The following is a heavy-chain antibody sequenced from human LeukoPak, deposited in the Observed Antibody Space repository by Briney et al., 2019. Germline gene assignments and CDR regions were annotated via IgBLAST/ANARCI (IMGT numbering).Heavy chain of an antibody. Sequence: PGGSLRLSCAASGFTFDDYAMHWVRQAPGKGLEWVSGISWNSGSIGYADSVKGRFTISRDDSKNMLFLQMSSLRAEDTAVYYCAKDSPVATRWGQGTLVTVSS. D-gene: IGHD2-15*01. V-gene: IGHV3-9*01. J-gene: IGHJ4*02. CDR1: GFTFDDYA. CDR2: ISWNSGSI. CDR3: AKDSPVATR.